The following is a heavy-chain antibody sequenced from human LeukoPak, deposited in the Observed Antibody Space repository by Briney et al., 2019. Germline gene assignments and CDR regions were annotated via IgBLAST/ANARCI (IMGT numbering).Heavy chain of an antibody. J-gene: IGHJ6*03. CDR3: ARGGLEYSSSWGYYYYYYMGV. CDR1: GYTFTSYG. V-gene: IGHV1-18*01. D-gene: IGHD6-6*01. CDR2: ISAYNGNT. Sequence: ASVKVSCKASGYTFTSYGISWVRQAPGQGLEWMGWISAYNGNTNYAQKLQGRVTMTTDTSTSTAYMELRSLRSDDTAVYYCARGGLEYSSSWGYYYYYYMGVWGKGTTVTVSS.